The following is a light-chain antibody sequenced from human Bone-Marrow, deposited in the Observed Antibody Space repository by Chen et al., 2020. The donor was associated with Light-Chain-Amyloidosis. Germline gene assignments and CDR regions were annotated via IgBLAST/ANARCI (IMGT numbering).Light chain of an antibody. J-gene: IGLJ2*01. Sequence: VLTQPSSVSLAPGQMVTMTGGVHNIGLKGVHWYQQKPVQAPMAVVYDASDRPSGIPERFSGSNSDDTATLTISRVEVGDEADYYCQVWDSHTDQVIFGGGTKLTVL. CDR3: QVWDSHTDQVI. CDR1: NIGLKG. V-gene: IGLV3-21*02. CDR2: DAS.